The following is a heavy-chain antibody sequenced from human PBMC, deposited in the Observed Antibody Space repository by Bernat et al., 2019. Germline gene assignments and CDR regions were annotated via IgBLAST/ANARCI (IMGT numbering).Heavy chain of an antibody. CDR2: ISYDGSNK. V-gene: IGHV3-30*18. Sequence: QVQLVESGGGVVQPGRSLRLSCAASGFTFSSYGMHWVRQAPVKGLEWVAVISYDGSNKYYADSVKGRFTISRDNSKNTLYLQMNSLRAEDTAVDYCAKDHGGKTGAFDYWGQGTLVTVSS. D-gene: IGHD1-1*01. CDR3: AKDHGGKTGAFDY. CDR1: GFTFSSYG. J-gene: IGHJ4*02.